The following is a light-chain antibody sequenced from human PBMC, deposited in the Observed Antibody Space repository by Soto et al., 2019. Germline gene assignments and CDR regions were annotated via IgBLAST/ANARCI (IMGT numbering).Light chain of an antibody. V-gene: IGKV1-5*01. Sequence: DIQMTQSPSTLSASVGDRVTITCRASQSISDSLAWYQQKPGKAPDLLISDVSSLERGVASRFSGSGSGTDFTLTISSLQPGDFATYYCQHYNTYLWTFGQGTKVDIK. CDR3: QHYNTYLWT. CDR1: QSISDS. J-gene: IGKJ1*01. CDR2: DVS.